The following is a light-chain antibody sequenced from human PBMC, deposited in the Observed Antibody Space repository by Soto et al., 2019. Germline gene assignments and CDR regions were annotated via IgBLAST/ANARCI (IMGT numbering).Light chain of an antibody. Sequence: EIVLTQSPGTLSLSPGERGTLSCRASQSVSSSYLAWYQLRPGQAPRLLIYGASSRATGIPDRFSGSGSGTDFTLTIRRLEPEDFAVYYCQQYGTSPWTFGQGTKVEIK. CDR1: QSVSSSY. CDR2: GAS. J-gene: IGKJ1*01. CDR3: QQYGTSPWT. V-gene: IGKV3-20*01.